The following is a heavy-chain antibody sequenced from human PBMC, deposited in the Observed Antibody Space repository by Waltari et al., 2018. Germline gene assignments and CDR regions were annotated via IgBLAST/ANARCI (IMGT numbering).Heavy chain of an antibody. CDR2: FIPRLGTA. Sequence: QVQLVQSGAEVKKPGSSVKVSCKASGGTFSSYTLTWVRQAPGQGLEWMGGFIPRLGTANYAQKFQGRVKSTADEATSTAYMELSSLRSEDTAVYYCATRGSGWLREDAFDIWGQGTMVTVSS. D-gene: IGHD6-19*01. CDR1: GGTFSSYT. J-gene: IGHJ3*02. CDR3: ATRGSGWLREDAFDI. V-gene: IGHV1-69*01.